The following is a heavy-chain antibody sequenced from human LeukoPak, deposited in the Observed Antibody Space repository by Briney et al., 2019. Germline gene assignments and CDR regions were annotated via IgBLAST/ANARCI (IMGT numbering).Heavy chain of an antibody. Sequence: PSETLSLTCAVYGGSFSGYYWSWIRQPPGKGLEWIGEINHSGSTNYNPFLKSRVTISVDTSKNQFSLDLSSVTAADTAVYYCARLRGAMTPVTSDFDYWGQGILVTVSS. CDR2: INHSGST. CDR3: ARLRGAMTPVTSDFDY. J-gene: IGHJ4*02. CDR1: GGSFSGYY. D-gene: IGHD4-17*01. V-gene: IGHV4-34*01.